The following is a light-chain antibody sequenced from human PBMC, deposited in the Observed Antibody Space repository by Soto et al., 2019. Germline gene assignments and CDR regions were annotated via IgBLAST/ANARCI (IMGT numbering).Light chain of an antibody. V-gene: IGKV3-20*01. Sequence: EIVFTQSPGTLSLSPGERATLSCRASQSVSSTYLAWYQHKLGQAPRLLIYGASSRETGIPDRFSGSGSGTDFTLVISRLEPEDFAVYYCQQYGNSFVGFGQGTKVDIK. J-gene: IGKJ1*01. CDR2: GAS. CDR1: QSVSSTY. CDR3: QQYGNSFVG.